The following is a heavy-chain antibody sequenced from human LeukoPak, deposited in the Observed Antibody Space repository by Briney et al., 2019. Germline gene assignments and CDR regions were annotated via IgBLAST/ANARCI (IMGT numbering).Heavy chain of an antibody. J-gene: IGHJ4*02. D-gene: IGHD7-27*01. V-gene: IGHV1-2*02. CDR3: ARGYWGSVEDYFDY. Sequence: ASVKVSCKASGYTFTGYYMHWVRQAPGQGLEWMGWINPNSGGTNHAQKFQGRVTMTRDTSISTVYMELSRLRSDDTAVYYCARGYWGSVEDYFDYWGQGTLVTVSS. CDR2: INPNSGGT. CDR1: GYTFTGYY.